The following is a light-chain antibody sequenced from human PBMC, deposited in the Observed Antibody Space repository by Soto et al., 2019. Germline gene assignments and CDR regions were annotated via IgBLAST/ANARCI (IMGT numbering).Light chain of an antibody. CDR3: QSYDSSLSVWV. Sequence: QSVLTQPPSVSVAPGQRVTISCTGSSSNIGAAYDVQWYQQLPGTVPKLLIYGNSNRPSGVPDRVSGSKSGTSASLAITGLEAEDEAEYYCQSYDSSLSVWVFGGGTKVTVL. V-gene: IGLV1-40*01. CDR1: SSNIGAAYD. CDR2: GNS. J-gene: IGLJ3*02.